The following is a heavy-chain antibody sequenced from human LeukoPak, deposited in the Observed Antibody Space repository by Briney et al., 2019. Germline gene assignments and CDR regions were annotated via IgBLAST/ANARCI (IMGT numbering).Heavy chain of an antibody. Sequence: PSGTLSLTCAVSGGSISSSNWWSWVRPPPGKGLEWIGEIYHSGSTNYNPSLKSRVTISVDKSKNQFSLKLSSVTAADTAVYYCARQYSGYDWVYFDYWGQGTLVTVSS. V-gene: IGHV4-4*02. D-gene: IGHD5-12*01. CDR1: GGSISSSNW. J-gene: IGHJ4*02. CDR2: IYHSGST. CDR3: ARQYSGYDWVYFDY.